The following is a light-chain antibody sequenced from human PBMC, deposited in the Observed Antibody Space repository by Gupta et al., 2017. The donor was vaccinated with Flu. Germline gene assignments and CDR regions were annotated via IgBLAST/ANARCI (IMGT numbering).Light chain of an antibody. V-gene: IGLV1-40*01. CDR1: SSNIGAGYD. Sequence: QSVLSQPPSVSAAPRHRVTIACTGSSSNIGAGYDVHWYQQLPGTAPKLLIYGNSNRPSGVPDRFSGSKSGTSASLAITGLQAEDEADYYCQSYDSSLSGYVFGTGTKVTVL. J-gene: IGLJ1*01. CDR2: GNS. CDR3: QSYDSSLSGYV.